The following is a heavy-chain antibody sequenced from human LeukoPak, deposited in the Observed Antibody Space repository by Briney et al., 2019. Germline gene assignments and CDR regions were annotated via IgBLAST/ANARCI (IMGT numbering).Heavy chain of an antibody. CDR3: ASGGRLFYYDLSGSFEY. D-gene: IGHD3-22*01. Sequence: GASVKVSCKASGYTSTSYGISWVRQAPGQGLEWMGWVSAYNGNTNYAQKGQGRATMTTDTSTSTAYMELRSLRSAHTAISYRASGGRLFYYDLSGSFEYWGQGTLVTVSS. CDR2: VSAYNGNT. CDR1: GYTSTSYG. J-gene: IGHJ4*02. V-gene: IGHV1-18*01.